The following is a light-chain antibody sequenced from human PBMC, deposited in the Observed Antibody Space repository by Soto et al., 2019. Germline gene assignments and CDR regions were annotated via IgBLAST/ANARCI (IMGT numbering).Light chain of an antibody. V-gene: IGKV1-39*01. CDR3: QQRSNWPRIT. CDR2: AAS. Sequence: DIQMTQSPSSLSASVEDRVTITCRASQSISSYLNWYQQKPGKAPKLLIYAASSLQSGVPSRFSGSGSGTDFTLTISSLEPEDFAVYYCQQRSNWPRITFGQGTRLEIK. J-gene: IGKJ5*01. CDR1: QSISSY.